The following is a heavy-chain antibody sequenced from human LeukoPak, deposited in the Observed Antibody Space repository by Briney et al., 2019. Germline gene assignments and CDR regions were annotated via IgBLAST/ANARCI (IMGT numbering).Heavy chain of an antibody. V-gene: IGHV4-4*07. CDR1: GGSISSYY. CDR2: IYTSGSS. CDR3: ALAPNSNWFDF. J-gene: IGHJ5*01. D-gene: IGHD2-8*01. Sequence: SETLSLTCTVAGGSISSYYWSLIRQPAGKGLEWIGRIYTSGSSVYNPSLKSRVTISIDTSRRQFFLKLNSVTAADTAVYFCALAPNSNWFDFWGPGTLVTVSS.